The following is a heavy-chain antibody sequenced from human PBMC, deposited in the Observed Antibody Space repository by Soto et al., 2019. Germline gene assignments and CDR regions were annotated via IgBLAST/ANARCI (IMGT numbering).Heavy chain of an antibody. D-gene: IGHD3-16*02. CDR2: IVPMLGMS. V-gene: IGHV1-69*04. Sequence: SVKVSCKASGDTFSFYTINWVRQAPGLGLEWMGRIVPMLGMSNYALKFQGRVTMTADKSTSTAYMELGSLRSEDTAMYYCARDSRTNEEYYDYVWGSYLGNAFDIWGQGTMVTVSS. J-gene: IGHJ3*02. CDR3: ARDSRTNEEYYDYVWGSYLGNAFDI. CDR1: GDTFSFYT.